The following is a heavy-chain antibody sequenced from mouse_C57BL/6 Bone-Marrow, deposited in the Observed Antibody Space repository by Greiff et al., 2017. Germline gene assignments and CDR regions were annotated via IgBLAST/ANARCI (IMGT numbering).Heavy chain of an antibody. CDR2: IRSKSNNYAT. CDR1: GFSFNTYA. D-gene: IGHD2-3*01. Sequence: VQLKESGGGLVQPKGSLKLSCAASGFSFNTYAMNWVRQAPGKGLEWVARIRSKSNNYATYYADSVKDRVTISRDDSERVLYLQMNNLEAEDTAMYYGVSYDPFAYWGQGTMVTVSA. V-gene: IGHV10-1*01. J-gene: IGHJ3*01. CDR3: VSYDPFAY.